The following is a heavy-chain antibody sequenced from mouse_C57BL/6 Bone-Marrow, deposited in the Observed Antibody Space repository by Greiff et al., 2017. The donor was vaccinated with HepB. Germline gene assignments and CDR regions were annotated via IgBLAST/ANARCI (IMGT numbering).Heavy chain of an antibody. CDR1: VYDFPSPV. V-gene: IGHV5-2*01. J-gene: IGHJ3*01. Sequence: EVKVVESGGCLVQPGASLSLSFVSNVYDFPSPVMSFVRPTPEKRLELVAAINRDGGSTYYPDTMERRFIISRDNTKKTLYLQMSSLRSEDTALYYCARQVYYSNHKKLAYWGQGTLVTVSA. CDR3: ARQVYYSNHKKLAY. D-gene: IGHD2-5*01. CDR2: INRDGGST.